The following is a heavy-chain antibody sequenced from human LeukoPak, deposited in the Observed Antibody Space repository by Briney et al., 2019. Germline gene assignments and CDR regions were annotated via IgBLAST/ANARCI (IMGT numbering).Heavy chain of an antibody. J-gene: IGHJ5*02. CDR3: LSTSGP. V-gene: IGHV3-7*01. CDR2: IKEDGSAK. Sequence: GGSLRLSCVASGFRIGRYWMRWVRQAPGKGLEWVANIKEDGSAKNYVDSVRGRFTVSTDSASNSLYLQMTSLRAEDTAVYYCLSTSGPWGQGTLVTVSS. D-gene: IGHD1-26*01. CDR1: GFRIGRYW.